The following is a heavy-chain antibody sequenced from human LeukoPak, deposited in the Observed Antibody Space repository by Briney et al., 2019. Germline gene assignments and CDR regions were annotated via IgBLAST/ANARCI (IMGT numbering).Heavy chain of an antibody. J-gene: IGHJ4*02. CDR2: IYYSGGT. D-gene: IGHD3-9*01. V-gene: IGHV4-59*01. Sequence: SETLSLTCTVSGGSISSYYWSWIRQPPGKGLEWIGYIYYSGGTNYNPSLKSRVTISVDTSKNHFSLKLSSVTAADTAVYYCASSLRGILTVDYWGQGTLVTVSS. CDR3: ASSLRGILTVDY. CDR1: GGSISSYY.